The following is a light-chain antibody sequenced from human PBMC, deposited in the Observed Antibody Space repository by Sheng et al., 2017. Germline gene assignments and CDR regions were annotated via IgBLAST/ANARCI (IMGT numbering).Light chain of an antibody. V-gene: IGKV3-15*01. J-gene: IGKJ2*03. CDR2: GAS. CDR1: QSISSS. CDR3: QQYNNWPPYS. Sequence: EIVMTQSPATLSVSPGEGATLSCRASQSISSSLAWYQQKPGQPPRILIYGASTRSAGIPARFSGSGSGTEFTLTITSLQSEDSAVYYCQQYNNWPPYSFGQGTKLEIK.